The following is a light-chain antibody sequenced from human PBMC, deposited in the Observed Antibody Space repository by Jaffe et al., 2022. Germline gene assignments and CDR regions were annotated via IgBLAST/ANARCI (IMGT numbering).Light chain of an antibody. J-gene: IGKJ4*01. V-gene: IGKV3-20*01. CDR1: QSVSSNF. Sequence: EIVLTQSPGTLSLSPGDRATLSCRASQSVSSNFLGWYQQKAGQAPRLLIYGASTRATDIPDRFSGSGSGTDFTLTISRLEPEDFAVYYCQQYGTSPLTFGGGTKVEIK. CDR3: QQYGTSPLT. CDR2: GAS.